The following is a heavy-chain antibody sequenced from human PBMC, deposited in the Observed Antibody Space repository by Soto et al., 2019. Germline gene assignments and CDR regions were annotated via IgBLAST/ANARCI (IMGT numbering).Heavy chain of an antibody. Sequence: QVPLVQSGAEVKKPGASVKVSCKASGYTFTSYAMHWVRQAPGQRLEWMGWINAGNGNTKYSQKFQGRVTITRDTSASTAYMELSSLRSEATAVYYCARAYYYDSSGYYRYYFDYWGQGTLVTVSS. D-gene: IGHD3-22*01. J-gene: IGHJ4*02. CDR1: GYTFTSYA. CDR2: INAGNGNT. V-gene: IGHV1-3*01. CDR3: ARAYYYDSSGYYRYYFDY.